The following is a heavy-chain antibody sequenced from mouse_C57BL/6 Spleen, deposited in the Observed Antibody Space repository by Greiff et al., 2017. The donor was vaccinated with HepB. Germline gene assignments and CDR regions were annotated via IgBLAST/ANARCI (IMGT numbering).Heavy chain of an antibody. V-gene: IGHV2-2*01. Sequence: QVQLKESGPGLVQPSQSLSITCTVSGFSLTSYGVHWVRQSPGKGLEWLGVIWSGGSTDYNAAFISRLSISKDKSKSQVFFKMNSLQADDTAIYYCARFYYGYDVFDYWGQGTTLTVSS. D-gene: IGHD2-2*01. CDR2: IWSGGST. CDR1: GFSLTSYG. J-gene: IGHJ2*01. CDR3: ARFYYGYDVFDY.